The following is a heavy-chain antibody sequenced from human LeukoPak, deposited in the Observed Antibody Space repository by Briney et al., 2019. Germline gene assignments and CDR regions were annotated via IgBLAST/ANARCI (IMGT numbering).Heavy chain of an antibody. D-gene: IGHD2-2*01. V-gene: IGHV1-2*06. CDR1: GYTFTGYH. CDR3: ARDYCSSTSCLFDY. CDR2: INPNTGDT. Sequence: ASVKVSCKASGYTFTGYHMHWVRQAPGQGLEWMGRINPNTGDTNYAQKFQGRVTMTRDTSISTAYMELSRLRSDDTAVYYCARDYCSSTSCLFDYWGQGTLVTVSS. J-gene: IGHJ4*02.